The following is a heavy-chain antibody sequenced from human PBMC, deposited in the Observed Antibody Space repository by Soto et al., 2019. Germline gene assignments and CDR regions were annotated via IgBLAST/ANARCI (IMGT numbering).Heavy chain of an antibody. D-gene: IGHD6-19*01. Sequence: EVQLVESGGGLVQPGGSLRLSCTASGFTFSSYGMNWVRQAPGKGLEWVSSISSSSSTIYYADTVRGRFTISRDNSKNSLYLQMNSLRDEDTAVYYCAREISVAGGHFDYWGKGTLVTVSS. CDR3: AREISVAGGHFDY. V-gene: IGHV3-48*02. J-gene: IGHJ4*02. CDR2: ISSSSSTI. CDR1: GFTFSSYG.